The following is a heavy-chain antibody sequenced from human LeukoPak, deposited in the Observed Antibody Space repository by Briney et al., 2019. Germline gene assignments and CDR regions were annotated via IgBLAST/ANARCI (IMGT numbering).Heavy chain of an antibody. J-gene: IGHJ6*03. V-gene: IGHV4-38-2*01. CDR1: GYSISSGYY. CDR2: IYHSGST. Sequence: SETLSLTRAVSGYSISSGYYWGWIRQPPGKGLECTGSIYHSGSTYYNPSLKSRVTISVDTSKNQFSLKLSSVTAADTAVYYCARVGYSYGSYYYYYYMDVWGKGTTVTVSS. CDR3: ARVGYSYGSYYYYYYMDV. D-gene: IGHD5-18*01.